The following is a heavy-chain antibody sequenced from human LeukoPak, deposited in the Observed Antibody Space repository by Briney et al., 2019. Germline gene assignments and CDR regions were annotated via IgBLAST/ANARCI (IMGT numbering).Heavy chain of an antibody. CDR2: INPNSGGT. V-gene: IGHV1-2*02. D-gene: IGHD3-10*01. CDR3: ARPYGSGSYGLSAFDI. CDR1: GYTFTGYY. J-gene: IGHJ3*02. Sequence: ASVKVSCKASGYTFTGYYMHWVRQAPGQGLEWMGWINPNSGGTNYAQKFQGRVTMTRATSISTAYMELSRLRSADTAVYYCARPYGSGSYGLSAFDIWGQGTMVTVSS.